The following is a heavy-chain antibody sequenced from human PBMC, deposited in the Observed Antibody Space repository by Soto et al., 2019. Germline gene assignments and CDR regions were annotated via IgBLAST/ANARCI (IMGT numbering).Heavy chain of an antibody. CDR2: ISSDGGVT. J-gene: IGHJ3*01. D-gene: IGHD2-21*01. CDR3: TSASVADAFDL. CDR1: GFTFRDYW. V-gene: IGHV3-74*01. Sequence: GGSLRLSCAVSGFTFRDYWMHWVRQAPGKGLIWVSRISSDGGVTDYADSGKGRFTISRDNTKNSLSLEMNSLRADDTAVYYCTSASVADAFDLWAQGTMVTVSS.